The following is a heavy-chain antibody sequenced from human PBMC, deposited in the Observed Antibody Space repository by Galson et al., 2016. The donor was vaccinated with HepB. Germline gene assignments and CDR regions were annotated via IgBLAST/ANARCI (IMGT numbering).Heavy chain of an antibody. CDR1: GFTFSTYV. CDR3: AKDYRRYTAMLLGIDY. D-gene: IGHD5-18*01. V-gene: IGHV3-23*01. CDR2: ISGSGEST. Sequence: SLRLSCAASGFTFSTYVMSWVRQAPGKGLEWVSGISGSGESTYYADSVKGRFTISRDNSKNTLYLQMNILRADDTAVYYCAKDYRRYTAMLLGIDYWGQGTLVTVSS. J-gene: IGHJ4*02.